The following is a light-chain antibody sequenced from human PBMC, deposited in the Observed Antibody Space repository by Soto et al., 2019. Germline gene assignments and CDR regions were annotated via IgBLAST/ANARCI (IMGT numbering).Light chain of an antibody. CDR1: QSVARSY. V-gene: IGKV3-20*01. CDR3: QQYGSSET. J-gene: IGKJ2*01. Sequence: EIVLTQSPGTLSLSPGERATLSCRASQSVARSYLAWYQQKPGQAPRLLIYGASIRATGIPDRFSGSGSGTDFTLTISRLEPEDFAVYYCQQYGSSETFGQGTKLEIK. CDR2: GAS.